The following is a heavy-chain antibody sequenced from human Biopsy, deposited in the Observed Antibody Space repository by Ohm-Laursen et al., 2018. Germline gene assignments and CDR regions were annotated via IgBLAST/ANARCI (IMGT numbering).Heavy chain of an antibody. CDR1: GGDINNYY. Sequence: SDTLSLTWHVSGGDINNYYWGWIRQPAGKGLEWIGRIYPGGSTNYNPSLKSRVTMSVDTSKKQLSLRLRSVTAADTAMYYCASVVLGPTNDAFDLWGQGTMVVVSS. CDR3: ASVVLGPTNDAFDL. J-gene: IGHJ3*01. V-gene: IGHV4-4*07. D-gene: IGHD3-22*01. CDR2: IYPGGST.